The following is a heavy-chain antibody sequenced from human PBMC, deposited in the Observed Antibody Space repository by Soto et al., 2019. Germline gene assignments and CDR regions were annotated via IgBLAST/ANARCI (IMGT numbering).Heavy chain of an antibody. J-gene: IGHJ5*01. CDR1: GFTFSSYA. CDR3: GNFTVYVFWGVYSPRNVGGKETRPASS. CDR2: ISGSGGST. Sequence: PGGSLRLSCAASGFTFSSYAMSWVRQAPGKGLEWVSAISGSGGSTYYADSVKGRFTISRDNSKNTLYLQMNSLRAEDTAVYYCGNFTVYVFWGVYSPRNVGGKETRPASSW. D-gene: IGHD3-3*01. V-gene: IGHV3-23*01.